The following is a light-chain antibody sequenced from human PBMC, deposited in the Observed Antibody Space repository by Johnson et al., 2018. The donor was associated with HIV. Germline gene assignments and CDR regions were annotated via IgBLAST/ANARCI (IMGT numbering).Light chain of an antibody. V-gene: IGLV1-51*01. CDR1: SSNIGSNY. CDR3: GTCDSSLTAGV. J-gene: IGLJ1*01. Sequence: QSVLTQPPSVSAAPGQKVTISCSGSSSNIGSNYVSWYQQLPGTAPKLLIYDNNKRPSGIPDRFSGSKSGTSATLAITGLQTGDEADYYCGTCDSSLTAGVCGTGTKVTVL. CDR2: DNN.